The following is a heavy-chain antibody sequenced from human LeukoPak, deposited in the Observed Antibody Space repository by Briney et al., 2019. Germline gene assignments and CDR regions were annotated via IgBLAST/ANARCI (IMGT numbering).Heavy chain of an antibody. CDR1: GFTFSDHY. CDR3: AKERRACTGYYYMDV. J-gene: IGHJ6*03. CDR2: ISQTGTTI. V-gene: IGHV3-11*04. Sequence: PGGSLRLSCAASGFTFSDHYMSWTRQAPGKGLDWVLYISQTGTTISYAGSVKGRLTLSRDNARNSLYLQMNSLRAEDTAVYYCAKERRACTGYYYMDVWGKGTTVTISS. D-gene: IGHD2-8*01.